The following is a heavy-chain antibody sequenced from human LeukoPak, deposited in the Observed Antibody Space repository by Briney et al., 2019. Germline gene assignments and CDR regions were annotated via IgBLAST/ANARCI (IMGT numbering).Heavy chain of an antibody. J-gene: IGHJ4*02. V-gene: IGHV1-3*01. CDR1: GFTFSSYG. CDR3: ARDGEAETYYYDSSGFPYYFDY. D-gene: IGHD3-22*01. Sequence: GGSLRLSCAASGFTFSSYGMHWVRQAPGQRLEWMGWINAGNGNTKYSQKFQGRVTITRDTSASTAYMELSSLRSEDTAVYYCARDGEAETYYYDSSGFPYYFDYWGQGTLVTVSS. CDR2: INAGNGNT.